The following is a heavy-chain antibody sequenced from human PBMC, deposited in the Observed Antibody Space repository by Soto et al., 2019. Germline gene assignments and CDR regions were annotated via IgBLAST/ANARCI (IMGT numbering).Heavy chain of an antibody. CDR2: INSDGSST. CDR3: ARGTAMVTWTYYYYYYGMDV. V-gene: IGHV3-74*01. Sequence: EGSXRLSCAASGFTFSSYWMHWVRQAPGKGLVWVSRINSDGSSTSYADSVKGRFTISRDNAKNTLYLQMNSLRAEDTAVYYCARGTAMVTWTYYYYYYGMDVWGQGTTVTVSS. D-gene: IGHD5-18*01. J-gene: IGHJ6*02. CDR1: GFTFSSYW.